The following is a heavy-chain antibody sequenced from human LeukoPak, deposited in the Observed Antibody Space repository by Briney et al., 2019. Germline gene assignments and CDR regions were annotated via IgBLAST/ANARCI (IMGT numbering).Heavy chain of an antibody. CDR2: INPNSGGT. Sequence: ASVKVSCKASGYTFTGHYIHWVRHAPGQGLEWMGWINPNSGGTNYEQKFQGWVIMTRDTSISTAYMELSSLRYDDKDVYYCARHMTTAHNWFDPWGQGTLVTVSS. CDR3: ARHMTTAHNWFDP. V-gene: IGHV1-2*04. CDR1: GYTFTGHY. D-gene: IGHD4-17*01. J-gene: IGHJ5*02.